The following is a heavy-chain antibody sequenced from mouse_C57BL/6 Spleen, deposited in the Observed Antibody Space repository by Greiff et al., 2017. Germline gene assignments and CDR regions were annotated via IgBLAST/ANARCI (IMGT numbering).Heavy chain of an antibody. CDR2: IDPETGGT. V-gene: IGHV1-15*01. Sequence: VKVVESGAELVRPGASVTLSCKASGYTFTDYEMHWVKQTPVHGLEWIGAIDPETGGTAYNQKFKGKAILTADKSSSTAYMELRSLTSEDSAVYYCTRGYPWYFDVWGTGTTVTVSS. CDR1: GYTFTDYE. J-gene: IGHJ1*03. CDR3: TRGYPWYFDV. D-gene: IGHD2-14*01.